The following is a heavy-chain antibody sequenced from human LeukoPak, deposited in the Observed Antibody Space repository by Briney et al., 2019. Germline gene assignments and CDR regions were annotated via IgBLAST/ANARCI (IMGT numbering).Heavy chain of an antibody. Sequence: SVKVSCKASGYTFTGYYVHWVRQAPGQGLEWMGRIIPIFGTANYAQKFQGRVTITTDESTSTAYMELSSLRSEDTAVYYCARDTSDTAMGHWGQGTLVTVSS. D-gene: IGHD5-18*01. CDR1: GYTFTGYY. J-gene: IGHJ4*02. CDR3: ARDTSDTAMGH. V-gene: IGHV1-69*05. CDR2: IIPIFGTA.